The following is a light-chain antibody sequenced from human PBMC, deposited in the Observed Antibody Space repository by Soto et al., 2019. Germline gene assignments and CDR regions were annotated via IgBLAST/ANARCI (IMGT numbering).Light chain of an antibody. CDR3: SSYTSSSTPL. CDR2: EVS. CDR1: SSDVGTHGY. V-gene: IGLV2-14*01. Sequence: QSALTQPPSASGSPGQSVTISCTGTSSDVGTHGYVSWYQQHAGKAPKLMIYEVSNRPSGVSNRFSGSKSGNTASLTISGLQAEDEADYYCSSYTSSSTPLFGGGTKLTVL. J-gene: IGLJ2*01.